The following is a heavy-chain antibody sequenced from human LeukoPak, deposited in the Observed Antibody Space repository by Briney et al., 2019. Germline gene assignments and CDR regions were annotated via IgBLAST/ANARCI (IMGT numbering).Heavy chain of an antibody. D-gene: IGHD3-3*01. CDR1: GGSISSSSYY. Sequence: SETLSLTCTVSGGSISSSSYYWGWIRQPPGKGLEWIGSIYYSGSTYYNPSLKSRVTISVDTSKNQFSLKLTSVTAADTAVYYCARHWGYDFWSGYSPWGQGTLVTVSS. J-gene: IGHJ5*02. CDR3: ARHWGYDFWSGYSP. CDR2: IYYSGST. V-gene: IGHV4-39*01.